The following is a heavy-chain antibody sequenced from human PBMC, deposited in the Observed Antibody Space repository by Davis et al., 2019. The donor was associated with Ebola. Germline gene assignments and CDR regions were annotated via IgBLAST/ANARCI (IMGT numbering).Heavy chain of an antibody. J-gene: IGHJ4*02. CDR2: IYYSGST. CDR3: ARLASDTAIDY. Sequence: SETLSLTCTVSGGSISSYYWNWIRQPPGKGLEWIGYIYYSGSTNYNPSLKRRVTISVDTSKNQFSLKLSSVTAADTAVYYCARLASDTAIDYWGQGTLVTVSS. V-gene: IGHV4-59*08. D-gene: IGHD5-18*01. CDR1: GGSISSYY.